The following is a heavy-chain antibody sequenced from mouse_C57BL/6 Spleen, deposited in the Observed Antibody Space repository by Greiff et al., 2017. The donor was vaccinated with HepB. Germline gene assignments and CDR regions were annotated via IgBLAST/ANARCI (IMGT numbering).Heavy chain of an antibody. V-gene: IGHV14-4*01. Sequence: EVQLQQSGAELVRPGASVKLSCTASGFNIKDDYMHWVKQRPEQGLEWIGWIDPENGDTEYASKFQGKATITADTSSNTAYLQLSSLTSEDTAVYYCTFPTVVASFDYWGQGTTLTVSS. J-gene: IGHJ2*01. CDR3: TFPTVVASFDY. D-gene: IGHD1-1*01. CDR2: IDPENGDT. CDR1: GFNIKDDY.